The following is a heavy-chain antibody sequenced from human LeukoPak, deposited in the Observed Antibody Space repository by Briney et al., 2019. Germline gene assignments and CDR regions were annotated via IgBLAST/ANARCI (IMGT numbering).Heavy chain of an antibody. CDR3: ASTYYYDSSGYMY. J-gene: IGHJ4*02. D-gene: IGHD3-22*01. CDR2: IYSGGST. CDR1: GFTVSSNY. Sequence: GGSLRLSCAASGFTVSSNYMSWVCQAPGKGLEWVSVIYSGGSTYYADSVKGRFTISRDNSKNTLYLQMNSLRAEDTAVYYCASTYYYDSSGYMYWGQGTLVTVSS. V-gene: IGHV3-66*01.